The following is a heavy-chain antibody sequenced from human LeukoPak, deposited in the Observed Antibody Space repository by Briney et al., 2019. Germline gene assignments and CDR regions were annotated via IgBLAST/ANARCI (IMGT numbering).Heavy chain of an antibody. V-gene: IGHV4-39*07. CDR3: AREGHYYGSGSYYNP. J-gene: IGHJ3*01. CDR2: IYHVGGT. CDR1: GVSIKANSDY. Sequence: SETLSLTCNVSGVSIKANSDYWGWLRQPPGKGLEWIGSIYHVGGTYYNPSLKSRVTISIDKSKNQFSLKLSSVTAADTAVYYCAREGHYYGSGSYYNPWGQGTMVTVSS. D-gene: IGHD3-10*01.